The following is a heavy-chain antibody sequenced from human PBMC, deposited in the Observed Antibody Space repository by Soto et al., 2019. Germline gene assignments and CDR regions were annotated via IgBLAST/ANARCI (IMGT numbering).Heavy chain of an antibody. CDR3: TRRGRQSANWFDP. Sequence: QVQLVQSGAEVKTPGSSVKVSCRASGGTFNSFSIDWVRQAPGQGLEWIGGIIPMSGRPNYAQRFQGRVTFSADKSTNTIYMEVNSLTYEDTAVYYCTRRGRQSANWFDPWGQGTLVTVSS. J-gene: IGHJ5*02. CDR2: IIPMSGRP. V-gene: IGHV1-69*06. CDR1: GGTFNSFS.